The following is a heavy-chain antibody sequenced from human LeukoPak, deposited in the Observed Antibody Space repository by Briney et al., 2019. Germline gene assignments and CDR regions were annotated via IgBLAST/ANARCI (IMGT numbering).Heavy chain of an antibody. CDR2: IKRDGSEK. D-gene: IGHD5-18*01. CDR1: GFTFSTYW. V-gene: IGHV3-7*03. J-gene: IGHJ4*02. Sequence: GGSLRLSCAASGFTFSTYWMSWVRQAPGKGLECVANIKRDGSEKYYVDSVKGRFTIFRDDAKSSLYLQMNSLRAEDTAVYYCATERGYSLMATWGQGTLVTVSS. CDR3: ATERGYSLMAT.